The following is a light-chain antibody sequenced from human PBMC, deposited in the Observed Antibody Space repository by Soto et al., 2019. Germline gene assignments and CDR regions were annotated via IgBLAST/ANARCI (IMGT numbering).Light chain of an antibody. CDR1: QNVRTK. V-gene: IGKV3-15*01. CDR3: QQYNSWPQIT. CDR2: GAS. J-gene: IGKJ5*01. Sequence: EIVMTQSPVTLSVSPGEGATLSCRASQNVRTKLAWYQQRAGQAPRLLIYGASTRATGIPDRFSGSGSGTQYTLTISSLQSEDFAVYYCQQYNSWPQITFGQGTRLEIK.